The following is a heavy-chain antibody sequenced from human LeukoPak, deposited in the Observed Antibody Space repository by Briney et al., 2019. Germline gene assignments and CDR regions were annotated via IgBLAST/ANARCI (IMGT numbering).Heavy chain of an antibody. J-gene: IGHJ4*02. CDR1: GFTFSSFW. Sequence: GGSLRLSCAASGFTFSSFWMRWVRQAPGKWLELVANIKQDGSEKYYVDSVQGRFTISRDNATHSLYLQMNSLRVEDTAVYYCARRIVGPSSGGDYWGQGTPVTVSA. V-gene: IGHV3-7*01. CDR2: IKQDGSEK. D-gene: IGHD1-26*01. CDR3: ARRIVGPSSGGDY.